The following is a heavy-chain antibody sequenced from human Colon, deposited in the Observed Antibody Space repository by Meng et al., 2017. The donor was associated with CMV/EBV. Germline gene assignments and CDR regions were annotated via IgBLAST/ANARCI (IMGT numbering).Heavy chain of an antibody. V-gene: IGHV3-30*04. Sequence: GESLKISCAASGFTLSSYAMHWVRQAPGKGLEWVAVISYDESGTYYADSVKGRCTVSRDHSKNTLFLQINSLRGEDTAVYYCARDGLADTAFTYYYYSGMHVWGLGTTVTVSS. J-gene: IGHJ6*02. CDR1: GFTLSSYA. CDR3: ARDGLADTAFTYYYYSGMHV. CDR2: ISYDESGT. D-gene: IGHD6-19*01.